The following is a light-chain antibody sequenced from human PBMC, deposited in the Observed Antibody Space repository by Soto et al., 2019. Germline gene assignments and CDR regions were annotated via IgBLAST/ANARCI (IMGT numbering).Light chain of an antibody. J-gene: IGKJ1*01. CDR2: DAS. Sequence: EIVLTQSPGTLSLSPGDRATLSCRTRQSVTSSYVAWYQQRPCQAPRLVIYDASSRAAGIPDRFSGIGSGIDFSFAISGLEPEYFAGNYCQLYNSSMLTFCQGTKVEIK. CDR3: QLYNSSMLT. V-gene: IGKV3-20*01. CDR1: QSVTSSY.